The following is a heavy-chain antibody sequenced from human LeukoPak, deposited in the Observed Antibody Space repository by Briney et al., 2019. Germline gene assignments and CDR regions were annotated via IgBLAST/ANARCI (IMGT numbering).Heavy chain of an antibody. V-gene: IGHV4-61*02. CDR2: IHTSGST. J-gene: IGHJ4*02. CDR3: ATQDSSSWYFDS. CDR1: GGSVSSGNYF. Sequence: PSETLSLTCTVSGGSVSSGNYFCSWIRQPAGKGLECIGRIHTSGSTNYDPSLKSRVTISVDTSNNQFSLKLSSVTATDTAVYYCATQDSSSWYFDSWGQGTLVTVSS. D-gene: IGHD6-13*01.